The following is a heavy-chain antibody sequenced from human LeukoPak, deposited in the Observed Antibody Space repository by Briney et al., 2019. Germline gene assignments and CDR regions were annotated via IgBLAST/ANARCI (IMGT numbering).Heavy chain of an antibody. CDR2: IYSGGST. CDR3: AGFIYVWGSYPTDY. D-gene: IGHD3-16*02. V-gene: IGHV3-66*01. CDR1: GFTVSSNY. Sequence: PGGSLRLSCAASGFTVSSNYMSWVRQAPGKGLEWVSVIYSGGSTYYADSVKGRFTISRDNSKNTLYLQMNSLRAEDTAVYYCAGFIYVWGSYPTDYWGQGTLVTVSS. J-gene: IGHJ4*02.